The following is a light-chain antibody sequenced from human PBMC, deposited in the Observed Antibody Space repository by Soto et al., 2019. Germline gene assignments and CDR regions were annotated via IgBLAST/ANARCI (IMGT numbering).Light chain of an antibody. J-gene: IGLJ2*01. CDR1: SSDVGGYNF. V-gene: IGLV2-14*01. CDR2: DVT. CDR3: NSYTSSSTTHVV. Sequence: QSALTQPASVSGSPGQSITISCTGTSSDVGGYNFVSWYQQHPGKAPKLMIYDVTNRPSGVSNRFSGSKSGNTASLTISGLQAEDEADYSCNSYTSSSTTHVVFGGGTKLTVL.